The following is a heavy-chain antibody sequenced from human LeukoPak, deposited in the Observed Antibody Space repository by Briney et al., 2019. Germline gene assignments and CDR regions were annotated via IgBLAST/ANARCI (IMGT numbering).Heavy chain of an antibody. J-gene: IGHJ6*03. CDR2: IYYSGST. V-gene: IGHV4-39*07. D-gene: IGHD1-1*01. Sequence: MPSETLSLTCTVSGASISSTTYYWGWIRQPPGKGLEWIGSIYYSGSTYYNPSLKSRVTISVDTSKNQFSLKLSSVTAADTAVYYCARVPSGYYYYMDVWGKGTTVTVSS. CDR3: ARVPSGYYYYMDV. CDR1: GASISSTTYY.